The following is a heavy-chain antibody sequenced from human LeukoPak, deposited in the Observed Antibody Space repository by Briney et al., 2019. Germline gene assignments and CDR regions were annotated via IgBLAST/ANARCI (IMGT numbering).Heavy chain of an antibody. Sequence: GGSLRLSCAASGFTFSSYGMHWVRQAPGKGLNGGAAISYMGVNKYYADSVKGRFTISRDNAKNSLYLQMNSLRAEDTAVYYCASANLGKYDSSAHDEYYFDYWGQGTLVTVSS. CDR3: ASANLGKYDSSAHDEYYFDY. CDR1: GFTFSSYG. V-gene: IGHV3-30*03. CDR2: ISYMGVNK. D-gene: IGHD3-22*01. J-gene: IGHJ4*02.